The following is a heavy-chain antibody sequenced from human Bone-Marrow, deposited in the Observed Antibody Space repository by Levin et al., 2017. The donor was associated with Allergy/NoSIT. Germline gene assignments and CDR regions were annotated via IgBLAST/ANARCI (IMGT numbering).Heavy chain of an antibody. CDR1: GFTFSSYW. D-gene: IGHD6-19*01. CDR3: AREGSGWLATTYYFDY. J-gene: IGHJ4*02. Sequence: PGGSLRLSCAASGFTFSSYWMSWVRQAPGKGLEWVANIKQDGSEKYYVDSVKGRFTISRDNAKNSLYLQMNSLRAEDTAVYYCAREGSGWLATTYYFDYWGQGTLVTVSS. V-gene: IGHV3-7*01. CDR2: IKQDGSEK.